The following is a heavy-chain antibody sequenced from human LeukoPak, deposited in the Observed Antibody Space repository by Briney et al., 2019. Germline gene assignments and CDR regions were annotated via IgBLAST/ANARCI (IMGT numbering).Heavy chain of an antibody. D-gene: IGHD6-13*01. V-gene: IGHV4-39*01. CDR2: ISHSGST. CDR1: GGSISSSSSY. J-gene: IGHJ5*02. Sequence: SETLSLTCSVSGGSISSSSSYWGWIRQPPGKGLKWIGSISHSGSTYYNPSLKSRVTISVDTSKNQFSLKLSSVTAADTAVYYCARRAAAGVRIGFDPWGQGTLVTVSS. CDR3: ARRAAAGVRIGFDP.